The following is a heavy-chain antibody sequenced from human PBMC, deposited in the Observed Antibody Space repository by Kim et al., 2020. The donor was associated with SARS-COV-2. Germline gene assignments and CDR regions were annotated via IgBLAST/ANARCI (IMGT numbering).Heavy chain of an antibody. Sequence: GSLRLSCAASGFTFSSYTVNWVRQAPGKGLERVSSISSGSSYIYYADSVKGRFTISRDNAKNSLFLQMNSLRVEDTAVYYCARHRAEYSYSSGTFDPWGQGTLVTVSS. CDR3: ARHRAEYSYSSGTFDP. J-gene: IGHJ5*02. V-gene: IGHV3-21*01. CDR1: GFTFSSYT. CDR2: ISSGSSYI. D-gene: IGHD3-10*01.